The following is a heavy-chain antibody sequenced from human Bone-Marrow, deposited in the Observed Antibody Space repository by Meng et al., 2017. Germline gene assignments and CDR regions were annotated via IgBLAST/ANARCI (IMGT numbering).Heavy chain of an antibody. Sequence: QLQLQESGPGLVKPSETLSLTCTVSGGAISSSSYYWGWIRQPPGKGLEWIGEVYHRGDTNYNPSLKSRVDISVDKSKNQFYLSLFSVTAADTAVYYCGRDQGRELINHWGQGTLVTVSS. V-gene: IGHV4-39*07. CDR3: GRDQGRELINH. J-gene: IGHJ4*02. CDR1: GGAISSSSYY. D-gene: IGHD1-7*01. CDR2: VYHRGDT.